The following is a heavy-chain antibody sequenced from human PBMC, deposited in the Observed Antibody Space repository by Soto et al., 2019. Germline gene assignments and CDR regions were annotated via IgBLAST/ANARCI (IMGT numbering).Heavy chain of an antibody. V-gene: IGHV3-30*03. CDR3: AIGYSYGYNWFAP. CDR2: ISYDGSNK. D-gene: IGHD5-18*01. CDR1: GFTFSSYG. Sequence: QVQLVESGGGVVQPGRSLRLSCAASGFTFSSYGMHWVRQAPGKGLEWVAVISYDGSNKYYADSVKGRFTISRDNSKNTLYLQMNSLRAEDTAVYYCAIGYSYGYNWFAPWGQGTLVTVSS. J-gene: IGHJ5*02.